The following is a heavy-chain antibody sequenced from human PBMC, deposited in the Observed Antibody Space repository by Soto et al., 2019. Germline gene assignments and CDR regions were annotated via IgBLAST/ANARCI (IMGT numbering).Heavy chain of an antibody. D-gene: IGHD1-7*01. V-gene: IGHV3-30-3*01. CDR1: GFTFSSYS. CDR3: ARDNNWNYVEHFDY. J-gene: IGHJ4*02. CDR2: ISYDGINK. Sequence: GGSLRLSCAASGFTFSSYSIHWVRQAPCKGLEWVAVISYDGINKYYADSVKGRFTISRDNSKNTLYLQMNSLRAEDTAVYYCARDNNWNYVEHFDYWGQGTLVTVCS.